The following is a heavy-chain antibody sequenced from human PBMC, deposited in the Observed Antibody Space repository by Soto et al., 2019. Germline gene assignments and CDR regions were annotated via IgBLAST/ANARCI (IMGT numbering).Heavy chain of an antibody. CDR1: GFAFGFYE. CDR2: ISTGGDTI. D-gene: IGHD4-17*01. V-gene: IGHV3-48*03. Sequence: GGSLRLSCAASGFAFGFYEMNWVRQAPGKGLEWVAYISTGGDTIYYADSVKGRFTISRDNARKSLHLQMNSLRAEDTAVYYCARDAYGDPYHYYGRDVWGQGTPVTVS. J-gene: IGHJ6*02. CDR3: ARDAYGDPYHYYGRDV.